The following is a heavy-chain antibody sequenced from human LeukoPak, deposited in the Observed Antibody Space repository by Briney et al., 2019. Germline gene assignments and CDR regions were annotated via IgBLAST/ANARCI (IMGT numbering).Heavy chain of an antibody. CDR2: ISGFNT. V-gene: IGHV3-23*01. CDR3: AKDVCTSPRCLLYFDS. J-gene: IGHJ4*02. CDR1: GFAFSNYA. Sequence: GGSLRLSCTASGFAFSNYAMNWVRHAPGKGLEWVSGISGFNTYYADSVRGRFTISRDNSRNVMYLQMNGLRAEDTAIYYCAKDVCTSPRCLLYFDSWGQGTPVTVSP. D-gene: IGHD2-8*01.